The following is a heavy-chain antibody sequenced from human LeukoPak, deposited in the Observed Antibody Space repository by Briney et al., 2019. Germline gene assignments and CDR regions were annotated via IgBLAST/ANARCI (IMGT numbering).Heavy chain of an antibody. CDR1: GYTFTSYD. V-gene: IGHV1-8*01. CDR3: ARGRFMTIFGVVARYRYYGMDV. Sequence: ASVKVSCKASGYTFTSYDINWVRQATGQGLEWMGWMNPNSGNTGYAQKFQGRVTMTRNTSISTAYMELSSLRSEDTAVYYCARGRFMTIFGVVARYRYYGMDVWGQGTTVTVSS. CDR2: MNPNSGNT. J-gene: IGHJ6*02. D-gene: IGHD3-3*01.